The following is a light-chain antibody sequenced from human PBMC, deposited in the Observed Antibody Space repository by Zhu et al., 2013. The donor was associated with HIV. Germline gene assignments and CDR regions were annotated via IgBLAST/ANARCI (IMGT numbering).Light chain of an antibody. CDR3: MSRADFPIT. Sequence: DIVMTQTPLSLAVTPGEPAAISCRSSQSLLDTDDGNTYLDWYLQTPGQSPQLLIHTLSHRAFGVPDRFSGSGSGTDFTLKISRVEAEDVGIYYCMSRADFPITFGQGTRLXIK. CDR2: TLS. CDR1: QSLLDTDDGNTY. J-gene: IGKJ5*01. V-gene: IGKV2-40*01.